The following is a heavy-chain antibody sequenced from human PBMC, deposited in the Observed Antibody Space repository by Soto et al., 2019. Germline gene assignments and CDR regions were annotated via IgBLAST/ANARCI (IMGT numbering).Heavy chain of an antibody. CDR1: GGSISGYY. V-gene: IGHV4-59*01. Sequence: PSETLSLTCTVSGGSISGYYWSWIRQPPGKGLEWIGYIYYSGSTNYNPSLKSRVTISVDTSKNQFSLKLSSVTAADTAVYYCATGIAVAAPYYFDYWGQG. CDR3: ATGIAVAAPYYFDY. D-gene: IGHD6-19*01. J-gene: IGHJ4*02. CDR2: IYYSGST.